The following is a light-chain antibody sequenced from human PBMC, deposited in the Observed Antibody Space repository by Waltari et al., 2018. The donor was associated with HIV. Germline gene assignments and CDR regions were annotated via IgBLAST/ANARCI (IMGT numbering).Light chain of an antibody. CDR3: QVWDSASDHVL. CDR1: NIERKS. J-gene: IGLJ2*01. Sequence: SSRLTQPPSVSVAPGETAMITCGALNIERKSVHWYQQKAGQAPVVVLSYDTDRPAGIPERFSGFNSGHSATLIISRVGAGDEADYYCQVWDSASDHVLFGGGTRLTVL. V-gene: IGLV3-21*04. CDR2: YDT.